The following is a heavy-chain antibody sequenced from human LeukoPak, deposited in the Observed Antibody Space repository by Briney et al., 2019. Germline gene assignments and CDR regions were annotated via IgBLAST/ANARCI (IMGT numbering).Heavy chain of an antibody. V-gene: IGHV3-48*04. CDR1: RFPFSSYS. J-gene: IGHJ4*02. D-gene: IGHD2/OR15-2a*01. Sequence: GGSLRLSCAASRFPFSSYSMNWVRQAPGKGLEWISYISSYSSTIYYADSVKGRFTISRDNAKNTLYLQMNSLRAEDTAVYYCARQATNSPVDYLGQGTLVTVSS. CDR2: ISSYSSTI. CDR3: ARQATNSPVDY.